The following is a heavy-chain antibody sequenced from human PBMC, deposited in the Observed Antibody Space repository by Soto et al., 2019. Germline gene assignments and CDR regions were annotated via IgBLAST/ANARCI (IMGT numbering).Heavy chain of an antibody. V-gene: IGHV3-48*01. D-gene: IGHD5-18*01. CDR2: ISSSSSTI. CDR3: ARGHSYGYDY. Sequence: EVQLVESGGGLVQPGGSLRLSCAASGFTFSSYSMNWVRQAPGNGLEWVSYISSSSSTIYYADSVKGRFTISRDNAKNSLYLQMNSLRAEDTAVYYCARGHSYGYDYWGQGTLVTVSS. CDR1: GFTFSSYS. J-gene: IGHJ4*02.